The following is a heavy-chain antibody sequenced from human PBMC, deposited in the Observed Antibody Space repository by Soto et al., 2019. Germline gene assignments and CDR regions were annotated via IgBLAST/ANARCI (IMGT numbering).Heavy chain of an antibody. J-gene: IGHJ4*02. D-gene: IGHD3-10*01. Sequence: PSETLSLTCTVSGGSISSYYWSWIRQPPGKGLEWIGYIYYSGSTNYNPSLKSRVTISVDTSKNQFSLKLSSVTAADTAVYYCARGLDITMVRGDRDYFDYWGQGTLVTVSS. CDR1: GGSISSYY. CDR3: ARGLDITMVRGDRDYFDY. V-gene: IGHV4-59*01. CDR2: IYYSGST.